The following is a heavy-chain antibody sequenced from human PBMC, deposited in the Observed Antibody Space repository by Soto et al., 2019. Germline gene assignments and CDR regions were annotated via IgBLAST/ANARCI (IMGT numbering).Heavy chain of an antibody. D-gene: IGHD1-20*01. Sequence: SETLSVTCAVYGGFFSGYYWSWSRQPPGKGLEWIGEINHSGSTNYNPSLKSRVTISVDTSKNQFSLKLSSVTAADTAVFYGARAHPLNNYYFDYWGQETLVTVSS. V-gene: IGHV4-34*01. CDR1: GGFFSGYY. CDR3: ARAHPLNNYYFDY. J-gene: IGHJ4*02. CDR2: INHSGST.